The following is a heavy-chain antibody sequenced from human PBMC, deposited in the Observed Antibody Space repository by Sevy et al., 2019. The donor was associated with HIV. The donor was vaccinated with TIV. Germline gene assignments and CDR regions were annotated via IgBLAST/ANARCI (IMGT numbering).Heavy chain of an antibody. Sequence: SETLSLTCAVYGGSFSGYYWSWIRQPPGKGLEWIGEINHSGSTNYNPSLKSRVTISVDTSKNQFSLKQSSGTAADTAVYYCARGSTMDYMDVWGKGTSVTVSS. J-gene: IGHJ6*03. V-gene: IGHV4-34*01. D-gene: IGHD3-10*01. CDR1: GGSFSGYY. CDR3: ARGSTMDYMDV. CDR2: INHSGST.